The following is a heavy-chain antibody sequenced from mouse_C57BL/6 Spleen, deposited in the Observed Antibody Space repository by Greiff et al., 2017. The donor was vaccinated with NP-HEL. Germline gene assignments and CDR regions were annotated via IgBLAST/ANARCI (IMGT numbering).Heavy chain of an antibody. Sequence: QVQLQQSGAELVRPGTSVKVSCKASGYAFTNYLIEWVKQRPGQGLEWIGVINPGSGGTNYNEKFKGKATLTADKSSSTAYMQLSSLTSEDSAVYFCARGVYDYDGYWGQGTLVTVSA. V-gene: IGHV1-54*01. CDR1: GYAFTNYL. D-gene: IGHD2-4*01. J-gene: IGHJ3*01. CDR3: ARGVYDYDGY. CDR2: INPGSGGT.